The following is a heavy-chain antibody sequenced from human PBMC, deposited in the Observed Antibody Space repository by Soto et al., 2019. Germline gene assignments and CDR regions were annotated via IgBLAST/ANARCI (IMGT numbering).Heavy chain of an antibody. CDR2: ISAYNGNT. V-gene: IGHV1-18*01. CDR1: GYTFTSYG. CDR3: ARDGKLTYYDILTGYYPDAFDI. Sequence: ASVKVSCKASGYTFTSYGISWVRQAPGQGLEWMGWISAYNGNTNYAQKLQGRVTMTTDTSTSTAYMELRSLRSDDTAVYYCARDGKLTYYDILTGYYPDAFDIWGQGTMVTV. J-gene: IGHJ3*02. D-gene: IGHD3-9*01.